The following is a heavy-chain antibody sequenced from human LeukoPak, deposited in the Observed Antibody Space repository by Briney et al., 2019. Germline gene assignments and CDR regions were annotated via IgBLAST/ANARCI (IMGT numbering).Heavy chain of an antibody. D-gene: IGHD3-22*01. V-gene: IGHV4-39*01. J-gene: IGHJ4*02. CDR1: GGSISSSSYY. CDR3: ASYDSSGSAIDY. CDR2: IYYSGST. Sequence: SETLSLTCTVSGGSISSSSYYWGWIRQPPGKGLEWIGSIYYSGSTYYNPSLKSRVTISVDTSKNQFSLKLSSVTAADTAVYYCASYDSSGSAIDYWGQGTLVTVSS.